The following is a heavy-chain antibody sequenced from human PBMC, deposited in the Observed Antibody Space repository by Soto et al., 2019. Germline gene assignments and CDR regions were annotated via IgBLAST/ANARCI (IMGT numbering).Heavy chain of an antibody. CDR3: ARGEMGSIAARLSDY. CDR1: GYTFTRNG. CDR2: IIPIFGTA. Sequence: GASVKVSCKTSGYTFTRNGISWVRQAPGQGLEWMGGIIPIFGTANYAQKFQGRVTITADESTSTAYMELSSLRSEDTAVYYCARGEMGSIAARLSDYWGQGTLVTVSS. J-gene: IGHJ4*02. V-gene: IGHV1-69*13. D-gene: IGHD6-6*01.